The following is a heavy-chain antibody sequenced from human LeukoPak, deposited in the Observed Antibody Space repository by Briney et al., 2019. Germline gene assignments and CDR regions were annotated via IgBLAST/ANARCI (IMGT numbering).Heavy chain of an antibody. V-gene: IGHV4-39*07. D-gene: IGHD5-18*01. CDR2: IYYSGST. CDR3: ARSNSVDTAMVFAY. J-gene: IGHJ4*02. Sequence: SETLSLTCTVSNGSISIYYWGWIRQPPGKGLEWIGSIYYSGSTYYNPSLKSRVTISVDTSKNQFSLKLSSVTAADTAVYYCARSNSVDTAMVFAYWGQGTLVTVSS. CDR1: NGSISIYY.